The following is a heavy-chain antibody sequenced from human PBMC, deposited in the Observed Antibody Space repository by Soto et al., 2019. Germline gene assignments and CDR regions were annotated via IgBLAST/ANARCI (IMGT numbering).Heavy chain of an antibody. D-gene: IGHD4-4*01. CDR2: ISGSADTI. V-gene: IGHV3-11*01. J-gene: IGHJ6*02. Sequence: QVQLVESGGGLVYPGGSLRLSCEASGFTFSAHFMSWVRQAPGKGLEWISHISGSADTIYYADSVRGRFTISRDNAKNSLYLQMNCPRAEDTAIYYCARDRQPSSYIGLDVWGQGSTVTVSS. CDR3: ARDRQPSSYIGLDV. CDR1: GFTFSAHF.